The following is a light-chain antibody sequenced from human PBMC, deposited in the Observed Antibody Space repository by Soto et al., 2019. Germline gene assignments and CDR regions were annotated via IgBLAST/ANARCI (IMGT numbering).Light chain of an antibody. J-gene: IGLJ2*01. CDR1: SSDVGAYNY. CDR3: KSYAGNNILI. CDR2: EVN. Sequence: QLVLTQPPSASGSPGQSVTISCTGASSDVGAYNYVSWYQHHPGKAPKLIIYEVNKRPSGVPDRFSGSKSGFTASLTVSGLQAEDDADYYCKSYAGNNILIFGGGTKLTVL. V-gene: IGLV2-8*01.